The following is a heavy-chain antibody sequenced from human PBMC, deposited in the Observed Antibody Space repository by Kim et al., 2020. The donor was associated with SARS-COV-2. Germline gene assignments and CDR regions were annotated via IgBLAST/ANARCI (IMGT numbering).Heavy chain of an antibody. Sequence: ASVKVSCKASGYTFDTFSLYWLRQAPGQRFEWMGWINGGNGNTRYSQNFQGRVIFTRDTSATTAYMELTSLTFKDPAVYYCAREGSGRYNWLDPWGQGTL. D-gene: IGHD3-10*01. CDR2: INGGNGNT. CDR3: AREGSGRYNWLDP. CDR1: GYTFDTFS. J-gene: IGHJ5*02. V-gene: IGHV1-3*01.